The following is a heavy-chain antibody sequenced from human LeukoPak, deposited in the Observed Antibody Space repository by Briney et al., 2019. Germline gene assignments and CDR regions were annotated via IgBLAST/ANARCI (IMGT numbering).Heavy chain of an antibody. J-gene: IGHJ4*02. D-gene: IGHD6-6*01. CDR3: ARGYSSSSDFDY. V-gene: IGHV4-59*01. CDR2: IYYSGST. CDR1: GGSISGYY. Sequence: SETLSLTCTVSGGSISGYYWSWIRQPPGKGLEWIGYIYYSGSTNYNPSLKSRVTISVDTSKNQFSLKLSSVTAADTAVYYCARGYSSSSDFDYWGQGTLVTVSS.